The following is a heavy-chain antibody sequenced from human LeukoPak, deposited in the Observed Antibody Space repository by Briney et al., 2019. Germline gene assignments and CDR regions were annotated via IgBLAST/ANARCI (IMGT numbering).Heavy chain of an antibody. CDR3: ARGYSSSWYNAFDI. Sequence: PSETLSLTCTVSGGSISSGSYYWSWIRQPAGKGLEWIGRIDTSGSTNYNPSLKSRVTMSADTSKKQFSLKLSSVTAADTAVYYCARGYSSSWYNAFDIWGQGTMVTVSS. D-gene: IGHD6-13*01. V-gene: IGHV4-61*02. J-gene: IGHJ3*02. CDR1: GGSISSGSYY. CDR2: IDTSGST.